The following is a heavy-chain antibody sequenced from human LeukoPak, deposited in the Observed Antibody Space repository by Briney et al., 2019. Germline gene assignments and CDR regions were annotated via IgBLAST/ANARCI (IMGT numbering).Heavy chain of an antibody. CDR2: ISCSGGST. CDR1: GFTFSSYA. CDR3: ASPPYRGSETHGFDY. V-gene: IGHV3-23*01. J-gene: IGHJ4*02. D-gene: IGHD1-26*01. Sequence: GGSLRLSCAASGFTFSSYAMSWVRQAPGKGLEWVSAISCSGGSTYYADSVKGRFTISRDNSKNTLYLQMNSLRAEDTAVYYCASPPYRGSETHGFDYWGQGTLVTVSS.